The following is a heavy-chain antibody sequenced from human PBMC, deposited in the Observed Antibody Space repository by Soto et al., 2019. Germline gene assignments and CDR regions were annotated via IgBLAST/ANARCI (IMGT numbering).Heavy chain of an antibody. D-gene: IGHD6-19*01. CDR2: IYHIGST. Sequence: QLQLQESGSGLVKPSQTLSLTCAVSGGSISSGGYSCSWIRQPPGKGLEWIVSIYHIGSTYYNPALKSRVTISVDRSKNQFSLKLSSVTAADTAVYYCASAGGLGAVAADYWGQGTLVTVSS. CDR1: GGSISSGGYS. CDR3: ASAGGLGAVAADY. V-gene: IGHV4-30-2*01. J-gene: IGHJ4*02.